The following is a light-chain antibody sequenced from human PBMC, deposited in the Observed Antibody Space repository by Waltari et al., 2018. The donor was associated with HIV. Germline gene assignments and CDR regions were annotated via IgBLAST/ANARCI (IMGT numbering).Light chain of an antibody. J-gene: IGKJ3*01. CDR2: AAS. CDR3: QLANIVPFT. V-gene: IGKV1-12*01. CDR1: QDINSW. Sequence: DIQMTQSPSSVSASVGDRVTITCRASQDINSWLAWYQQKPGNAPKLLISAASSLQSWVPSRFSGSGSGTVFTLTINSLQPEDFATYYCQLANIVPFTFGPGTKVHI.